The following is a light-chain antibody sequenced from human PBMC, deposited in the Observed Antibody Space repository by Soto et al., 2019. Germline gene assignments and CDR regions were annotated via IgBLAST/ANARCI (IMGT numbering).Light chain of an antibody. J-gene: IGLJ2*01. CDR1: TSNIGTNT. Sequence: QSVLTQSPSASGTPGQRVSISCSGSTSNIGTNTVSWYQHVPGTAPKLLIYSNDQRPSAVPGCFSGSKSGTSASLAISGLLSEDEADYYCATWDDSLNVVFGGGTQLTVL. CDR2: SND. CDR3: ATWDDSLNVV. V-gene: IGLV1-44*01.